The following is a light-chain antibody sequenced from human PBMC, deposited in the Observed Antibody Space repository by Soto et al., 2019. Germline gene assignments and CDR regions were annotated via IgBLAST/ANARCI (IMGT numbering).Light chain of an antibody. Sequence: DIQLTQSPSFLSASVGDRVTITCRASQGINDYLAWYQQKPGKAPKLLIYAASTLQSEVSSRFSGSASGTEFTLTISSLQPEDFATYYRQQFNTYPLTFGGGTKVEVK. CDR1: QGINDY. J-gene: IGKJ4*01. V-gene: IGKV1-9*01. CDR2: AAS. CDR3: QQFNTYPLT.